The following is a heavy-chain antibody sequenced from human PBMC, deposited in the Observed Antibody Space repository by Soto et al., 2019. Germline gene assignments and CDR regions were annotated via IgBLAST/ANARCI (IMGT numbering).Heavy chain of an antibody. CDR2: ISYDGSNK. Sequence: GGSLRLSCAASGFTFSSYAMHWVRQAPGKGLDWVAVISYDGSNKYYADSVKGRFTISRDNSKNTLYLQMNSLRAEDTAVYYCARDQGRLLWFGDQGVYFDYRGQGTLVTVSS. CDR3: ARDQGRLLWFGDQGVYFDY. CDR1: GFTFSSYA. J-gene: IGHJ4*02. D-gene: IGHD3-10*01. V-gene: IGHV3-30-3*01.